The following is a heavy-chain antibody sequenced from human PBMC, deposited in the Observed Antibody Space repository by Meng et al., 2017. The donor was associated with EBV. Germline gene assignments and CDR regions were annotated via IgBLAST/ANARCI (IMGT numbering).Heavy chain of an antibody. V-gene: IGHV1-69*01. D-gene: IGHD4-17*01. CDR1: GGTHPSSP. CDR2: IIPLFHTT. Sequence: QVLLFQSGAEMKLPAYSVKVACKTSGGTHPSSPTGWVRQPPGKGLEWMGGIIPLFHTTNYAQKFQGRLHIIADDSSATTYMELSSLRSEDTAIYYCASAEHYGDYVFEYWGQGTLVTVSS. J-gene: IGHJ4*02. CDR3: ASAEHYGDYVFEY.